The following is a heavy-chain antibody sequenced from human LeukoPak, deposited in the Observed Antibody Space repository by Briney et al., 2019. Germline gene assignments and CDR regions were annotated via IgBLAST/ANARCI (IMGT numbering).Heavy chain of an antibody. V-gene: IGHV4-34*01. CDR1: GDSFSAYF. J-gene: IGHJ4*02. D-gene: IGHD2-15*01. Sequence: PSETLSLTCAVYGDSFSAYFWNWIRQAPGKPPEYIGEINHRGSSHYNPSLKTRVTLSVDTSKNQFSLMLTSVTAADTALYFCARGSSFDGYCSAGACDAGYYDSWGQGTPVTVSS. CDR2: INHRGSS. CDR3: ARGSSFDGYCSAGACDAGYYDS.